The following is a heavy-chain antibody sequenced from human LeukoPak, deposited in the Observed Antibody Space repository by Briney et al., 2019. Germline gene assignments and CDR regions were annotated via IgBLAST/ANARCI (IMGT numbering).Heavy chain of an antibody. D-gene: IGHD3-16*01. V-gene: IGHV3-21*01. CDR1: GFTFSTYS. J-gene: IGHJ3*02. Sequence: GGSLSLSCAASGFTFSTYSMNWVRQAPGQGLEWVSCISTRSTYIYYADSVKGRFTISRDNAKNSLYLQMNSLRAEDTAVYYCARARGRSINDAFDIWGQGTMVTVSS. CDR2: ISTRSTYI. CDR3: ARARGRSINDAFDI.